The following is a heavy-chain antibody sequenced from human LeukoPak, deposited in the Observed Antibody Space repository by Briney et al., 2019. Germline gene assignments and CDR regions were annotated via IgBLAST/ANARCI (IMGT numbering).Heavy chain of an antibody. CDR3: ARVLTGPYCSSTSCYRLDYYYYMDV. V-gene: IGHV3-21*01. J-gene: IGHJ6*03. CDR1: GFTFSSYS. CDR2: ISSSSSYI. D-gene: IGHD2-2*01. Sequence: GGSLRLSCAASGFTFSSYSMNWVRQAPGKGLEWVSSISSSSSYIYYADSVKGRFTISRDNAKNSLYLQMNSLRAEDTAVYYCARVLTGPYCSSTSCYRLDYYYYMDVWGKGTTVTVSS.